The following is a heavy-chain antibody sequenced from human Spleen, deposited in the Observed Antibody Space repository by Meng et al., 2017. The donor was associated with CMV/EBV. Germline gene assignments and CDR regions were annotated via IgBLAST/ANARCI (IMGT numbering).Heavy chain of an antibody. V-gene: IGHV3-53*01. CDR1: GFTVSGNH. D-gene: IGHD5-12*01. CDR2: INSDGYT. J-gene: IGHJ4*02. Sequence: EVQLVESGGGLIQTGESLTLSCAASGFTVSGNHMSWVRQAPGKGLEWVSDINSDGYTSYIDSVKGRFTISRDNSRNTVYLQMNSLRVEDTAIYYCARASPGYGGFPDWGQGTLVTVSS. CDR3: ARASPGYGGFPD.